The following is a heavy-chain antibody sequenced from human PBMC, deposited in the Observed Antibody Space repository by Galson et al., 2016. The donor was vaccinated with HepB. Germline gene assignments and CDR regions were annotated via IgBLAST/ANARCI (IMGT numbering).Heavy chain of an antibody. V-gene: IGHV3-30-3*01. CDR1: GFTFSYYT. D-gene: IGHD1-26*01. CDR3: ARDDKWDLAYGGYSDY. Sequence: SLRLSCAASGFTFSYYTFHWVCQAPGAGLEWVALISSDGTKERYADSVKGRFTISRDSSKNTVSLQMSSLTPKDTAVYYCARDDKWDLAYGGYSDYWGQGTLVTVSS. J-gene: IGHJ4*02. CDR2: ISSDGTKE.